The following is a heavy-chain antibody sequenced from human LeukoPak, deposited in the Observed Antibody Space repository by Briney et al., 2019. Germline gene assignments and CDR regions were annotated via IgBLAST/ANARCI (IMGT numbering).Heavy chain of an antibody. V-gene: IGHV1-46*01. CDR1: GYSFTSYY. CDR2: IHPGSGST. Sequence: ASVKVSCKASGYSFTSYYMHWVRQAPRQGLELMGIIHPGSGSTSYAQKFQGRVTVTRDTSTSTVYMELSSLRSEDTAVYYCARWGTDILTGYSDWGQGTLVTVSS. D-gene: IGHD3-9*01. J-gene: IGHJ4*02. CDR3: ARWGTDILTGYSD.